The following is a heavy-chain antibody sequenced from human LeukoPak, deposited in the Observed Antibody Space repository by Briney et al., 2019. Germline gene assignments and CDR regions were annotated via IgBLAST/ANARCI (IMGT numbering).Heavy chain of an antibody. CDR1: GFTFSNYA. CDR3: AKDAAAAGSFDF. J-gene: IGHJ4*02. Sequence: GRSLRLSRAASGFTFSNYAMHWVRQAPGKGLEWVAVISSGGSDKYYPDSVKGRFTISRDNSKNTLYLQMNSLRPEDTAVYYCAKDAAAAGSFDFWGQGTLVTVSS. CDR2: ISSGGSDK. V-gene: IGHV3-30*18. D-gene: IGHD6-13*01.